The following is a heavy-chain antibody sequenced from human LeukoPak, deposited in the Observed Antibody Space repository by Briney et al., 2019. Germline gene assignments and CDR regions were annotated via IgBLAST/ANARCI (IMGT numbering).Heavy chain of an antibody. J-gene: IGHJ4*02. CDR3: ARDYYDSSGYCAFDY. D-gene: IGHD3-22*01. V-gene: IGHV3-21*01. CDR2: ISSSSSYI. Sequence: PGGSLRLSCAASGFTFSSYEMNWVRQAPGKGLEWVSSISSSSSYIYYADSVKGRFTISRDNAKNSLYLQMNSLRAEDTAVYYCARDYYDSSGYCAFDYWGQGTLVTVSS. CDR1: GFTFSSYE.